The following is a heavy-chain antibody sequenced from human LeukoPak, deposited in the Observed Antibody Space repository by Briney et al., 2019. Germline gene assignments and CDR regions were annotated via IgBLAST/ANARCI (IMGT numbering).Heavy chain of an antibody. CDR1: GFTFSSYS. D-gene: IGHD1-26*01. V-gene: IGHV3-21*01. CDR3: ARVHSGSYQYYYYYYMDV. J-gene: IGHJ6*03. Sequence: GGSLRLSCAASGFTFSSYSMNWVRLAPGKGLEWVSSISSSSSYIYYADSVKGRFTISRDNANNSLYLQMNNLRAEDTAVYYCARVHSGSYQYYYYYYMDVWGKGTTVTVSS. CDR2: ISSSSSYI.